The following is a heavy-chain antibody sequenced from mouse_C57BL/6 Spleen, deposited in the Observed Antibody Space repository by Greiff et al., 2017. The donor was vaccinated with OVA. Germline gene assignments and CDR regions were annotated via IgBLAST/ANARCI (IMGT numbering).Heavy chain of an antibody. CDR1: GYTFTSYW. J-gene: IGHJ1*03. V-gene: IGHV1-69*01. CDR2: IDPSDSYT. D-gene: IGHD3-2*02. Sequence: QVQLQQPGAELVMPGASVKLSCKASGYTFTSYWMHWVKQRPGQGLEWIGEIDPSDSYTNYNQKFKGKSTLTVDKSSSTAYMQLSSLTSEDSAVYYCARRVTAQATRTGYVDVWGTGTTVTVSS. CDR3: ARRVTAQATRTGYVDV.